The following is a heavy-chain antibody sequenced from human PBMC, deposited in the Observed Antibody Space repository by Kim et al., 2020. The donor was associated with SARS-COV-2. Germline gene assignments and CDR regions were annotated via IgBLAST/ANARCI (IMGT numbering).Heavy chain of an antibody. CDR2: INPNNGST. V-gene: IGHV1-2*06. CDR3: AREWDV. J-gene: IGHJ6*02. Sequence: ASVKVSCKASGNSFIAYVIHWVRQAPGQGLEWMGRINPNNGSTTYAQKFQGRVTMTTDTSISTVYMELNSLQSDDTAVYYCAREWDVWGQGTTVTVSS. CDR1: GNSFIAYV.